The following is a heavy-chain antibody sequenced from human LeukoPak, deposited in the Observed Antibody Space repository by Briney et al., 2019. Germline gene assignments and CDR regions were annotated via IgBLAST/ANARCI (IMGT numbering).Heavy chain of an antibody. D-gene: IGHD3-10*01. CDR3: ARADQLRWFGDPRRPYYYGMDV. J-gene: IGHJ6*02. CDR1: GYSFTNYW. Sequence: GESLKISCKGSGYSFTNYWIGWVRQVPGKGLEWMGIIYPGDSDTRYSPSFQGQVTISADKSISTAYLQWSSLKASDIAIYYCARADQLRWFGDPRRPYYYGMDVWGQGTTVTVSS. CDR2: IYPGDSDT. V-gene: IGHV5-51*01.